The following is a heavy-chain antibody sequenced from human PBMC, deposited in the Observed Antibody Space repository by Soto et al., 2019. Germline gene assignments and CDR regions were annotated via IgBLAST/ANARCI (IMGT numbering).Heavy chain of an antibody. CDR2: INHSGKT. Sequence: PETLSLTCAVYGGSFSGYYWTWIRQPPGKGLEWIGEINHSGKTNYNPSLKSRVTISLDMSKNQFSLKLRSVTAADTAVYYCARGFHSSALFSRYTKFDNWGQGTLLTVS. J-gene: IGHJ4*02. CDR1: GGSFSGYY. D-gene: IGHD6-6*01. CDR3: ARGFHSSALFSRYTKFDN. V-gene: IGHV4-34*01.